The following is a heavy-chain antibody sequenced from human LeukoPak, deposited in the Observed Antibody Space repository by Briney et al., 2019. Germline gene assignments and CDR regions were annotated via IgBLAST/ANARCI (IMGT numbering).Heavy chain of an antibody. D-gene: IGHD5-18*01. J-gene: IGHJ6*02. Sequence: GGSLRLSCAASGFTVSSNYMSWVRQAPGKGLEWVSVIYSGGSTYYADSVKGRFTISRDNSKNTLYLQMNSLRAEDTAVYYCARDSSLHDAQGYYYGMDVWGQGTTVTVSS. CDR2: IYSGGST. V-gene: IGHV3-66*02. CDR3: ARDSSLHDAQGYYYGMDV. CDR1: GFTVSSNY.